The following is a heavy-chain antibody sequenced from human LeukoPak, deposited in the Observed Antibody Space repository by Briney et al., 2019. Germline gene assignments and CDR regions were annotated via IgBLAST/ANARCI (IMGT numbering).Heavy chain of an antibody. D-gene: IGHD1-7*01. CDR2: INHSGST. Sequence: PSETLSLTCAVYGGSFSSYYWSWIRQPPGQGLGLNGEINHSGSTNYNQSLKSRVTISIDTYKNQFSLNLNLVTAADTAVDYCSSRCNWYYARDWFDLWGQGTLVTVSS. J-gene: IGHJ5*02. V-gene: IGHV4-34*01. CDR1: GGSFSSYY. CDR3: SSRCNWYYARDWFDL.